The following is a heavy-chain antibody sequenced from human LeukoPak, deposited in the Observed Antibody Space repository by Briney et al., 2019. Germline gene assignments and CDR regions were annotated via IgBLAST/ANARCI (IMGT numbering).Heavy chain of an antibody. CDR3: VRLHDSRGYYSDF. Sequence: PSETLSLTCTVSGGSINSGSFYWGWIRQPPGKGLKWIGLNSYSGNSYYNPSLKSRVTVSVDTSNNLFSLMLSSVTAADTAVYYCVRLHDSRGYYSDFWGQGTLVTVSS. CDR1: GGSINSGSFY. D-gene: IGHD3-22*01. V-gene: IGHV4-39*01. CDR2: NSYSGNS. J-gene: IGHJ4*02.